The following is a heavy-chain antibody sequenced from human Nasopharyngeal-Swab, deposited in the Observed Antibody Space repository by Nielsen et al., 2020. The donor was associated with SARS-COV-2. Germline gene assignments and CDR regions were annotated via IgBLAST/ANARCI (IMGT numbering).Heavy chain of an antibody. CDR1: GGSISSGGYY. Sequence: SETLSLNCTVSGGSISSGGYYWRWIRKHPGKGLEWIGYIYYSGSTYYNPSLKSRVTISVDTSKNQFSLKLSSVTAADTAVYYCARAPIVVVITAFDYWGQGTLVTVSS. CDR2: IYYSGST. D-gene: IGHD3-22*01. J-gene: IGHJ4*02. V-gene: IGHV4-31*03. CDR3: ARAPIVVVITAFDY.